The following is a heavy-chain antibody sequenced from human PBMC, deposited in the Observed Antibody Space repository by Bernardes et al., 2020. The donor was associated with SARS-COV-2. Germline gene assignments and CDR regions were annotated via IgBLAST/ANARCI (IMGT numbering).Heavy chain of an antibody. D-gene: IGHD3-16*01. J-gene: IGHJ5*02. Sequence: ASVKVSCQASGYTFTSYGICWVRQAPGQGLEWMGWISAYNGNTNYAQKLQGRVTITTDTSTSTAYMELRSLRSDDTAVYYCARGGEAWNHPTGVDPWGQGTLVTVSS. V-gene: IGHV1-18*04. CDR1: GYTFTSYG. CDR2: ISAYNGNT. CDR3: ARGGEAWNHPTGVDP.